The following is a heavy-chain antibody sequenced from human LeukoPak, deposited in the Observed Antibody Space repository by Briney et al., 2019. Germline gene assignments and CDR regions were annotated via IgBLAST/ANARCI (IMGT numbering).Heavy chain of an antibody. J-gene: IGHJ4*02. D-gene: IGHD6-19*01. CDR2: IFNSGDA. CDR3: ARHPFSAPFDY. Sequence: SETLSLTCTVSGGSIINYYWSWIRQPSGKGLQWIGYIFNSGDARYDPSLRSRVTVSLDTSKNQVSLKMTSVSAADTATYYCARHPFSAPFDYWGQGILVTVSS. CDR1: GGSIINYY. V-gene: IGHV4-59*08.